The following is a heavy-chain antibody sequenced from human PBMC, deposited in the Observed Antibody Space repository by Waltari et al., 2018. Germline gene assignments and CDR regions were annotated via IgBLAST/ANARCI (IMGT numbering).Heavy chain of an antibody. CDR1: GYTLTELS. V-gene: IGHV1-24*01. D-gene: IGHD6-19*01. J-gene: IGHJ6*02. CDR3: ATESVAVAGSYYYYGMDV. CDR2: FDPEDGET. Sequence: QVQLVQSGAEVKQPGASVKVSCKVSGYTLTELSMHWVRQAPGTGLEWMGGFDPEDGETIYAQKFQGRVTMTEDTSTDTAYMELSSLRSEDTAVYYCATESVAVAGSYYYYGMDVWGQGTTVTVSS.